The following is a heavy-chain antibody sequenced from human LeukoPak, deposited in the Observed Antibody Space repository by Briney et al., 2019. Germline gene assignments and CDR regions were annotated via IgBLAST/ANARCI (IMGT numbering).Heavy chain of an antibody. Sequence: GGSLRLSCAASGFTFSSYGMHWVRQAPGKGLEWVAVISYGGSNKYYADSVKGRFTISRDTSENKMYLQMSSLRIEDTGVYFCAKDYYGLASVYYYMDVWGKGTTVTISS. CDR2: ISYGGSNK. V-gene: IGHV3-30*18. J-gene: IGHJ6*03. CDR3: AKDYYGLASVYYYMDV. D-gene: IGHD3-10*01. CDR1: GFTFSSYG.